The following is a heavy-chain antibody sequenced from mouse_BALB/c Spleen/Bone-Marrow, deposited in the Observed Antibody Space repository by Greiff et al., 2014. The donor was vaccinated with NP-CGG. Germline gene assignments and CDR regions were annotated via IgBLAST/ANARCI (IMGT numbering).Heavy chain of an antibody. J-gene: IGHJ1*01. CDR2: INPYNGDS. CDR1: GYSFTGYF. Sequence: DVKLVESGPELVKPGASVKISCKASGYSFTGYFMNWVIQSHGKSLEWIGRINPYNGDSFYNQKFKGKATLTVDKSSSTAHTELRSLASEDSAVYYCARVTTDWYFDVWGAGTTVTVSS. V-gene: IGHV1-20*02. CDR3: ARVTTDWYFDV. D-gene: IGHD1-1*01.